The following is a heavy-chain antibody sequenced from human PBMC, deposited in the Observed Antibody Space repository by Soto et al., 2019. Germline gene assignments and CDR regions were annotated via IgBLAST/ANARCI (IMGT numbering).Heavy chain of an antibody. CDR3: ARVVGIAVDDY. Sequence: QVQLVQSGAEVKKPGASVKVSCKASGYTFTSYAMHWVRQAPGQRLEWMGWINAGNGNTKYSQKFQGRVTITRDTSASTAYMELNSLRSEDTAVYYCARVVGIAVDDYWGQGTLVTVSS. V-gene: IGHV1-3*01. D-gene: IGHD6-19*01. J-gene: IGHJ4*02. CDR2: INAGNGNT. CDR1: GYTFTSYA.